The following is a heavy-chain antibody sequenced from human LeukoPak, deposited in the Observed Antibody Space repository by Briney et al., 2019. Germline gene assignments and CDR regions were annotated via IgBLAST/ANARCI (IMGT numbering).Heavy chain of an antibody. Sequence: PGGSLRLSCAASGFMFSSSWMAWVRQAPGKGLEWVANIKEDGSDKNYVDSMKGRFTISRDNAKNSLYLQMNSLRAEDTAVYYCARDRIEQQRTLGRSTSYYNYYYMDVWGKGTTVTVSS. D-gene: IGHD6-13*01. CDR3: ARDRIEQQRTLGRSTSYYNYYYMDV. CDR1: GFMFSSSW. V-gene: IGHV3-7*01. J-gene: IGHJ6*03. CDR2: IKEDGSDK.